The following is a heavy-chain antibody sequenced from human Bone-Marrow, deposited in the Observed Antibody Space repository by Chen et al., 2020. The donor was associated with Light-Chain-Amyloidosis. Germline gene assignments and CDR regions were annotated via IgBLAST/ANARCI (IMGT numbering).Heavy chain of an antibody. CDR2: ISGGGGSR. D-gene: IGHD3-9*01. V-gene: IGHV3-23*04. CDR1: GFAFSSYA. J-gene: IGHJ3*02. CDR3: AKDISYDDILPGYPADAFDI. Sequence: EVQLVESGGGLLQRGGSLRLSCAASGFAFSSYAMSWVRRAPGKGLEWVSTISGGGGSRSSGDSGTVRLTISRDNSKNALLLQMNSLRAEDTAVYYCAKDISYDDILPGYPADAFDIWGQGTMVTVSS.